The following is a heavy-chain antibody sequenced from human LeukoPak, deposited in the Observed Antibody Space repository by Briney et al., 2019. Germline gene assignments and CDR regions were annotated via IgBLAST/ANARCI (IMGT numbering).Heavy chain of an antibody. J-gene: IGHJ3*02. CDR1: GYTFTNYG. CDR2: ISADNDNT. D-gene: IGHD3-22*01. Sequence: ASVKVSCKASGYTFTNYGFGWVRQAPGQGLEWMGWISADNDNTEYAQKFQGRVTMTTDTSTTTTYMELRSLRSDDTAVYFCARDQNTYYYDTTGYDAFDIWGQGTMVTVSS. V-gene: IGHV1-18*01. CDR3: ARDQNTYYYDTTGYDAFDI.